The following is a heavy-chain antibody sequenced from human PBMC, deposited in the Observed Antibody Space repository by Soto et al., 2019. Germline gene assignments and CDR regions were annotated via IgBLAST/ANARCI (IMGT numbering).Heavy chain of an antibody. J-gene: IGHJ5*01. V-gene: IGHV3-23*01. CDR3: AKDRGYSGYDNWFDS. CDR2: ISGSGGTT. CDR1: GFTFSSYA. D-gene: IGHD5-12*01. Sequence: EVQLSESGGGLVQPGGSLRLSCAASGFTFSSYAMSWVRQAPGQGLEWVSAISGSGGTTYYADSVKGRFTISRDNSENTQYLQMNSLRAEDTAVYYCAKDRGYSGYDNWFDSWGQGTLVTVSS.